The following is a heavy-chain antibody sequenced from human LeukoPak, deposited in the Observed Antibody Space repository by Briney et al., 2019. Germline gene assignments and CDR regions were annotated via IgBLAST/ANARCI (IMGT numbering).Heavy chain of an antibody. CDR2: ISYSGTA. V-gene: IGHV4-59*01. CDR3: ARGVPYYNFVRSKRVPWGFDY. J-gene: IGHJ4*02. CDR1: GGSISIYY. D-gene: IGHD5-24*01. Sequence: SETLSLTCTVSGGSISIYYWSWIRQPPGKGLEWIGYISYSGTADYNPSLKSRVTISVDMSKNQFSLKLSSMTAADTAVYYCARGVPYYNFVRSKRVPWGFDYWGQGTLVTVSS.